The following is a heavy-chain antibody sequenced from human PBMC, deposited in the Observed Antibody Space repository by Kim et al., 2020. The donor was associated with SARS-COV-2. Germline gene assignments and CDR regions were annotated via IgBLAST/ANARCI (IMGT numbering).Heavy chain of an antibody. J-gene: IGHJ6*03. CDR3: AKDNSNYDFWSGYGYYYYYTDV. V-gene: IGHV3-9*01. CDR1: GFTFGDYA. D-gene: IGHD3-3*01. CDR2: ISWNSGSI. Sequence: GGSLRLSCAASGFTFGDYATHWVRQAPGKGLEWVSGISWNSGSIGYADSVKGRFTISRNNAKNSLYLQMNSLRAEDTALYYCAKDNSNYDFWSGYGYYYYYTDVWGEGATVTVSS.